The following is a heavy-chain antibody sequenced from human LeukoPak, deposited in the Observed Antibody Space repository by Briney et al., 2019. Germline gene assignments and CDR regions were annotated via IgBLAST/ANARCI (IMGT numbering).Heavy chain of an antibody. D-gene: IGHD3-3*01. Sequence: PGGSLRLSCAASGFTFSSYWMSWVRQAPGKGLEWVANIKQDGSEKYYVDSVKGRFTISRDNAKNSLYLQMNSLRAEDTAVYYCARLTPDFWSGYYNWFDPWGQGTLVTVSS. V-gene: IGHV3-7*01. J-gene: IGHJ5*02. CDR1: GFTFSSYW. CDR3: ARLTPDFWSGYYNWFDP. CDR2: IKQDGSEK.